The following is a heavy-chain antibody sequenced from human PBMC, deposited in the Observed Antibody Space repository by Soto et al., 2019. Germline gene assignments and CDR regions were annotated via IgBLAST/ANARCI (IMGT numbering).Heavy chain of an antibody. J-gene: IGHJ6*02. Sequence: QVQLQESGPGLVKPSETLSLTCTVSGGSVSSGSYYWSWIRQPPGKGLEWIGYISYSGSTNYNPSHKSRVTISLDTSKNQFSLKLSSVTAADTAVYYCAREPTTVTNYYYYALDVWGQGTTVTVSS. CDR3: AREPTTVTNYYYYALDV. CDR2: ISYSGST. V-gene: IGHV4-61*01. CDR1: GGSVSSGSYY. D-gene: IGHD4-17*01.